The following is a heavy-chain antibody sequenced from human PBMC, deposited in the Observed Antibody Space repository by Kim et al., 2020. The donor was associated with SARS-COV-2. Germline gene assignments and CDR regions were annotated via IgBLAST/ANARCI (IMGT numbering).Heavy chain of an antibody. Sequence: AQKLQGRVTMTTDTSTSTAYMELRSLRSDDTAVYYCARGGDSSGYYLFDYWGQGTLVTVSS. V-gene: IGHV1-18*01. D-gene: IGHD3-22*01. J-gene: IGHJ4*02. CDR3: ARGGDSSGYYLFDY.